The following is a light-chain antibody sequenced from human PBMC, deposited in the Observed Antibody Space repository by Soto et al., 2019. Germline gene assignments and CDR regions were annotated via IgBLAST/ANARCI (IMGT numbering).Light chain of an antibody. CDR2: EAS. J-gene: IGKJ4*01. CDR1: QSVNSN. Sequence: EIVMTQSPATLSVSPGERATLSCRASQSVNSNLAWYQQKRGQAPRLLIYEASSRATGIPARFSASGSGTEFTLTISSLQSEDFAVYYCEQYNNLPLTFGGGTNVEIK. V-gene: IGKV3-15*01. CDR3: EQYNNLPLT.